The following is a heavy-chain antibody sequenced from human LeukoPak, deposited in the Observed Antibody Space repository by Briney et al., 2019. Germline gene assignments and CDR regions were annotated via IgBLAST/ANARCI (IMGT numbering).Heavy chain of an antibody. Sequence: GGSLRLSCAATGFTFNSYYMSWVRQAPGKGLEWVANIKQDGNEKYYVDSVKGRFTISRDNAKNSLYLLMSSLRAEDTAVYYCARTDAFDIWGQGTMVTVSS. CDR3: ARTDAFDI. V-gene: IGHV3-7*01. CDR2: IKQDGNEK. CDR1: GFTFNSYY. J-gene: IGHJ3*02.